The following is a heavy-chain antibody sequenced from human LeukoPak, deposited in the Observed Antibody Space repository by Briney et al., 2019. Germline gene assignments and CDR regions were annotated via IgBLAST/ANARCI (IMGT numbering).Heavy chain of an antibody. CDR1: GYTFTGYY. CDR2: INPNSGGT. V-gene: IGHV1-2*06. J-gene: IGHJ4*02. CDR3: ARDLTGTTRSVNY. D-gene: IGHD1-1*01. Sequence: GASVKVSFTASGYTFTGYYMHWVRQAPGQGLEWMGRINPNSGGTNYAQKFQGRVTMTRDTSISTAYMELSRLRSDDTAVYYCARDLTGTTRSVNYWGQGTLVTVSS.